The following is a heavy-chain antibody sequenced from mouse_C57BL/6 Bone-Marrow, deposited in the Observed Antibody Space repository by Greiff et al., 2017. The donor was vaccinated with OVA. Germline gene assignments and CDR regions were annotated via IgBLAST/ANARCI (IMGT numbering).Heavy chain of an antibody. V-gene: IGHV1-81*01. J-gene: IGHJ1*03. D-gene: IGHD2-4*01. CDR1: GYTFTSYG. Sequence: VQLQQSGAELARPGASVKLSCKASGYTFTSYGISWVKQRTGQGLEWIGEIYPRSGNTYYNEKFKGKATLTADKSSSTAYMELRSLTSEDSAVYFCARRKTKDDYDWYFDVWGTGTTVTVSS. CDR2: IYPRSGNT. CDR3: ARRKTKDDYDWYFDV.